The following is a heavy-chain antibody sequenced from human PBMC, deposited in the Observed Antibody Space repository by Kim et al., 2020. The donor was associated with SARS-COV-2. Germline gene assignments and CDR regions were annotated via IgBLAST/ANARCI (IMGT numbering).Heavy chain of an antibody. CDR1: GYTFTSYY. V-gene: IGHV1-46*01. CDR2: INPSGGST. Sequence: ASVKVSCKASGYTFTSYYMHWVREAPGQGLEWMGIINPSGGSTSYAQKFQGRVTMTRDTSTSTVYMELSSLRSEDTAVYFCARSRLVGASTPYFFDQWGQGTPVTVSS. J-gene: IGHJ4*02. CDR3: ARSRLVGASTPYFFDQ. D-gene: IGHD1-26*01.